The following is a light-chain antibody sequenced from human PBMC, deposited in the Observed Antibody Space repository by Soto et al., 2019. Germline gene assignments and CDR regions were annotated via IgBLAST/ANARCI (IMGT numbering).Light chain of an antibody. V-gene: IGKV1-39*01. CDR1: QSIATY. Sequence: DIQMTQSPSTLSASVGDRVTITCRASQSIATYLTWYQQKPGKAPELLIYAASTLQSGVPSRFSGSGSGTDFTLTISCLQSEDFATYYCQQYYIFPPAFGQGAKVDIK. CDR2: AAS. CDR3: QQYYIFPPA. J-gene: IGKJ1*01.